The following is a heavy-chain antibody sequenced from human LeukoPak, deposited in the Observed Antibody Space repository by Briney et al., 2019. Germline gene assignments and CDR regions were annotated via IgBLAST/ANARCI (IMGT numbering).Heavy chain of an antibody. Sequence: EASVKVSCKASGGTFSSYAISWVRQAPGQGLEWMGRIIPILGIADYAQKFQGRVTITADKSTSTAYMELRSLRSDDTAVYYCARDPSRYYDILTGPVDYWGQGTLVTVSS. CDR1: GGTFSSYA. V-gene: IGHV1-69*04. CDR3: ARDPSRYYDILTGPVDY. J-gene: IGHJ4*02. CDR2: IIPILGIA. D-gene: IGHD3-9*01.